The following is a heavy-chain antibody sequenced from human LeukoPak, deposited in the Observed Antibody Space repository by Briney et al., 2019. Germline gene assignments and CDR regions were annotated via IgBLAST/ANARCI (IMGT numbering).Heavy chain of an antibody. D-gene: IGHD3-16*01. CDR2: IYYSGST. CDR3: ARDVSRSDDAGGEGFDI. Sequence: PSETLSLTCTVSGGSITYYYWNWLRQSPGKGVEWIGHIYYSGSTDYNPSLKSRGTISADTSKNPLSLKLRSVTAADTAVYYCARDVSRSDDAGGEGFDIWGQGTMVTVSS. J-gene: IGHJ3*02. CDR1: GGSITYYY. V-gene: IGHV4-59*01.